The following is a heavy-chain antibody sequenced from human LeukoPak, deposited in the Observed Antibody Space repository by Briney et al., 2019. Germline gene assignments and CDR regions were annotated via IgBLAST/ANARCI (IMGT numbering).Heavy chain of an antibody. V-gene: IGHV3-73*01. CDR1: GFTFSGSA. Sequence: GGSLRLSCAASGFTFSGSAMHWVRQPSGKGLEWVGRVRSKANSYATAYAASVKGRFTISRDDSKNTAYLQMNSLKAEDTAVYYCTRRDCSGGRCYLDYWGQGTRVTVSS. CDR2: VRSKANSYAT. D-gene: IGHD2-15*01. CDR3: TRRDCSGGRCYLDY. J-gene: IGHJ4*02.